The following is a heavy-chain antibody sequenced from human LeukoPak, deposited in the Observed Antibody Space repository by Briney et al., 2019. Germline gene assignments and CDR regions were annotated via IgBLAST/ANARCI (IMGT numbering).Heavy chain of an antibody. CDR1: GFTFSSYA. CDR3: AKDPHTGYSFAY. D-gene: IGHD5-18*01. J-gene: IGHJ4*02. CDR2: LSGSGGST. Sequence: GGSLRLSCVFSGFTFSSYAMSWVRQAPGKGLEWVSSLSGSGGSTYYADSVKGRFTISRDKSKNTLYLQMNSLRVEDTAVYYCAKDPHTGYSFAYWGQGTLVTVSS. V-gene: IGHV3-23*01.